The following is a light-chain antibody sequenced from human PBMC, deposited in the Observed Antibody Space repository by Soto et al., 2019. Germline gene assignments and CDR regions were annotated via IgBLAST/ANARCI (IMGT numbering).Light chain of an antibody. CDR2: DAS. V-gene: IGKV3-11*01. CDR3: QQRSNT. CDR1: QSINNF. J-gene: IGKJ2*01. Sequence: EIVLTQSPATLSLSPGERATLSCRASQSINNFLAWYQQKPGQAPRLLIYDASNRATGIPARFSGSGSGTGFTLTISSLEPEDFAVYYCQQRSNTFGQGTKLEIK.